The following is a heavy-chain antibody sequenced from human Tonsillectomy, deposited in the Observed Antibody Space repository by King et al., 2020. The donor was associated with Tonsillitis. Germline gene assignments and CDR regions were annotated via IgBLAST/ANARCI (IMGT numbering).Heavy chain of an antibody. CDR3: ASSREYWDGMDV. D-gene: IGHD2/OR15-2a*01. Sequence: VQLVQSGAEVKKPGSSVKVSCKASGGTFSSYAISWVRQAPGQGLEWMGGIIPIFGTANYAQKLQGRVTFTADESTSTAYMELSSLRSEDTAAYYCASSREYWDGMDVWGQGTTVTVSS. V-gene: IGHV1-69*01. J-gene: IGHJ6*02. CDR2: IIPIFGTA. CDR1: GGTFSSYA.